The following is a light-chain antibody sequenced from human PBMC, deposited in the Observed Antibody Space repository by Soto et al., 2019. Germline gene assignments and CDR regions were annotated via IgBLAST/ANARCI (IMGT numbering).Light chain of an antibody. V-gene: IGKV1-5*01. CDR2: DAF. CDR3: KQYNSYLLT. Sequence: DIQMTQSPSTLSAFVGDRVTINCRASQSISSWVAWYQQKPGKAPKLLIYDAFSLESGVPSRFSGSGFGTEFTLTISSLQPEDFATYYCKQYNSYLLTFGGGTKVDIK. CDR1: QSISSW. J-gene: IGKJ4*01.